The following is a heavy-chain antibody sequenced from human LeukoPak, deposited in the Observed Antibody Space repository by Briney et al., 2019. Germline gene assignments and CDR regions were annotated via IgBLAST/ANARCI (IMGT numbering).Heavy chain of an antibody. CDR1: GFTVSSNY. CDR2: IYSGGST. Sequence: GGSLRLSCAASGFTVSSNYMSWVRQAPGKGLEWVSVIYSGGSTYYADSVKGRFTISRHNSKNTLYLQMNSLRAEDTAVYYCARGLYGSGSYLYYYYYGMDVWGEGTTVTVSS. V-gene: IGHV3-53*04. D-gene: IGHD3-10*01. CDR3: ARGLYGSGSYLYYYYYGMDV. J-gene: IGHJ6*04.